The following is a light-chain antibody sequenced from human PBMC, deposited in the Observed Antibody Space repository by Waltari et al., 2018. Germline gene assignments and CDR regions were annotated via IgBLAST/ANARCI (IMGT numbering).Light chain of an antibody. J-gene: IGLJ2*01. CDR1: SNAIGRFPF. CDR3: NSYAGRHHLV. V-gene: IGLV2-8*01. Sequence: SALTQPPSASASLGQSVTLSCTGPSNAIGRFPFFSWYQQHSGKAPKLIIYAVHKRPSGVPDRFSASASGNTASLTVSALQAEDEADYYCNSYAGRHHLVFGGGTRLTVL. CDR2: AVH.